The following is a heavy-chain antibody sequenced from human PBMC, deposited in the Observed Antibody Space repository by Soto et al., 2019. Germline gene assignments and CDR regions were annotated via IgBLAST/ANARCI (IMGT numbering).Heavy chain of an antibody. CDR2: ISPKSGNT. D-gene: IGHD3-3*01. CDR1: GYSFSTYA. Sequence: LLLQSGAELKKPGASVKISCKASGYSFSTYAISWLRPAPGQQPEWMGRISPKSGNTNYAQKFQDRVTMTADTSSNTAYMELRGLRSDDTATYYCATSYDSGFDPWGQGTLVTVSA. V-gene: IGHV1-18*04. CDR3: ATSYDSGFDP. J-gene: IGHJ5*02.